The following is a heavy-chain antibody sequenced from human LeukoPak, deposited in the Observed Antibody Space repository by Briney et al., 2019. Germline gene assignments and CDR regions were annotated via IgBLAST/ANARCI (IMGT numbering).Heavy chain of an antibody. V-gene: IGHV3-23*01. CDR2: ISGSGGST. CDR3: AEDSDYDFWSGYPHY. D-gene: IGHD3-3*01. Sequence: PSETLSLTCTVSGGSISSYYWSWIRQPPGKGLEWVSAISGSGGSTYYADSVKGRFTIYRDNSKNTLYLQMNSLRAEDTAVYYCAEDSDYDFWSGYPHYWGQGTLVTVSS. J-gene: IGHJ4*02. CDR1: GGSISSYY.